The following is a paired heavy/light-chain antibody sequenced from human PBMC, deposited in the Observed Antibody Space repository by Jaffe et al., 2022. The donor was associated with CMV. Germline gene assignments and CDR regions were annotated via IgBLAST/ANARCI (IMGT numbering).Heavy chain of an antibody. Sequence: EVQLVESGGGLVKPGGSLRLSCAASGFTFSSYSMNWVRQAPGKGLEWVSSISSSSSYIYYADSVKGRFTISRDNAKNSLYLQMNSLRAEDTAVYYCASSPGIPGWLRSFLSYYYYMDVWGKGTTVTVSS. D-gene: IGHD5-12*01. CDR1: GFTFSSYS. J-gene: IGHJ6*03. CDR3: ASSPGIPGWLRSFLSYYYYMDV. CDR2: ISSSSSYI. V-gene: IGHV3-21*01.
Light chain of an antibody. V-gene: IGKV4-1*01. CDR2: WAS. CDR1: QSVLYSSNNKNY. J-gene: IGKJ2*02. CDR3: QQYYSTGT. Sequence: DIVMTQSPDSLAVSLGERATINCKSSQSVLYSSNNKNYLAWYQQKPGQPPKLLIYWASTRESGVPDRFSGSGSGTDFTLTISSLQAEDVAVYYCQQYYSTGTFGQGTKLEIK.